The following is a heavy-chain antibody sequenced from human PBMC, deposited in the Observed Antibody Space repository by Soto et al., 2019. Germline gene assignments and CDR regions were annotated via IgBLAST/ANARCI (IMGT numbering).Heavy chain of an antibody. CDR2: ISAYNGNT. CDR3: ARDPPPPDY. CDR1: GYTFASYA. V-gene: IGHV1-18*01. Sequence: QVQLVQSGAEVKKPGASVKVSCKASGYTFASYAISWMRQAPGQGLEWMGWISAYNGNTNYAQKHQGRVNMTTDTSTSTAYMELRSLRSDDTAEYSCARDPPPPDYWGQGTLVTVSS. J-gene: IGHJ4*02.